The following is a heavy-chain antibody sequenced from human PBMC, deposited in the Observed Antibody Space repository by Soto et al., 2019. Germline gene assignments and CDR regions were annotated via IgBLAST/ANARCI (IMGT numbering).Heavy chain of an antibody. J-gene: IGHJ4*02. D-gene: IGHD3-3*01. CDR1: GFTFSSYA. CDR3: AKPHYDFWSGPFDY. V-gene: IGHV3-23*01. CDR2: ISGSGGST. Sequence: AGGSLRLSCAASGFTFSSYAMSWVRQAPGKGLEWVSAISGSGGSTYYADSVKGRFTISRDNSKNTLYLQMNSLRAEDTAVYYCAKPHYDFWSGPFDYWGQGTLVTVSS.